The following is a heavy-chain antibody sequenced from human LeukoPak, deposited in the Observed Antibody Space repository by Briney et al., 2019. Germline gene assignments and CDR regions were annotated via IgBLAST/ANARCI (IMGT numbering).Heavy chain of an antibody. CDR1: GGSISSYY. D-gene: IGHD3-10*01. CDR2: IYYSGST. CDR3: ARHSNYGSGSYYRYWFDP. J-gene: IGHJ5*02. V-gene: IGHV4-59*08. Sequence: SETLSLTCTVSGGSISSYYWSWIRQPPGKGLEWSGYIYYSGSTNYNPSLKSRVTISVDTSKNQFSLKLSSVTAADTAVYYCARHSNYGSGSYYRYWFDPWGQGTLVTVSS.